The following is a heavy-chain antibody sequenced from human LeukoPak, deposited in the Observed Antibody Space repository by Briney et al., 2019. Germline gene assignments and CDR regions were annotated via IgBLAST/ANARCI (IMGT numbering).Heavy chain of an antibody. V-gene: IGHV4-39*01. CDR3: ASGRAAAGTGY. CDR1: GGSSVTTTYY. D-gene: IGHD6-13*01. CDR2: VYYTGST. Sequence: SETLSLTCTVSGDSVSGGSSVTTTYYWGWIRQPPGKGLEWIGSVYYTGSTYYNPSLKSRVTVSVDTYKNQFSLRLSSVTAADTAVYYCASGRAAAGTGYWGQGTLVTVSS. J-gene: IGHJ4*02.